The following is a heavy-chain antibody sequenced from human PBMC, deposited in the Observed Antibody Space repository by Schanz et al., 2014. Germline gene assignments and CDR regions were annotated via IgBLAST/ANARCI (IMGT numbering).Heavy chain of an antibody. J-gene: IGHJ4*02. CDR1: GFPFNEYG. V-gene: IGHV3-9*01. Sequence: EVQLVESGGGLVQPGRSLRLSCAASGFPFNEYGMLWVRQAPGKGLEWVSSISWNSGSIDYADSVKGRFTISRDTSKNTLYLLLNSLRAEDTAVYYCARGVRIDYWGQGTLVTVSS. CDR2: ISWNSGSI. CDR3: ARGVRIDY. D-gene: IGHD3-3*01.